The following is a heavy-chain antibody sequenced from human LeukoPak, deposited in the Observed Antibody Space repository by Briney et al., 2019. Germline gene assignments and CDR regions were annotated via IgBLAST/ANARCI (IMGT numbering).Heavy chain of an antibody. Sequence: PSETLSLTCAVYGGSFSGYYWSWIRQPPGKGLEWIGEINHSGSTNYNPSLKSRVTISVDMSKNQFSLKLSSVTAADTAVYYCARAHYYDSSGYRYDAFDIWGQGTMVTVSS. CDR3: ARAHYYDSSGYRYDAFDI. J-gene: IGHJ3*02. CDR2: INHSGST. V-gene: IGHV4-34*01. CDR1: GGSFSGYY. D-gene: IGHD3-22*01.